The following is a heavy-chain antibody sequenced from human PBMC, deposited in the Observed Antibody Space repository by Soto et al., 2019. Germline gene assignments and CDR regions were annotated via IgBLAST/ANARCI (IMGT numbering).Heavy chain of an antibody. J-gene: IGHJ3*02. V-gene: IGHV1-69*13. CDR1: GGPFSSYA. Sequence: EASVKVSCKASGGPFSSYAISWVRQAPGQGLEWMGGIIPILGTANYAQKFQGRVTITADESTSTAYMELSSLRSEDTAGYYCARGFENKAPDDAFDIWGQGTMVTVSS. CDR2: IIPILGTA. CDR3: ARGFENKAPDDAFDI.